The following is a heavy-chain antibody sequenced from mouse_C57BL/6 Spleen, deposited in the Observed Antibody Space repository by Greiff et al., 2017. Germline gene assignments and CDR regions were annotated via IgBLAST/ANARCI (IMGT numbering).Heavy chain of an antibody. CDR2: ISRGGSYT. CDR1: GFTFRSYG. J-gene: IGHJ4*01. Sequence: EVKVVESGRELVKPGGSLKLSCAASGFTFRSYGMSWVRQTPDKRLEWVATISRGGSYTYYQDSVKSRFTIARDNAKNTLYLQMSSLKSEDTTMYYCARDYFYAMDYWGQGTSVTVSS. CDR3: ARDYFYAMDY. V-gene: IGHV5-6*01. D-gene: IGHD2-13*01.